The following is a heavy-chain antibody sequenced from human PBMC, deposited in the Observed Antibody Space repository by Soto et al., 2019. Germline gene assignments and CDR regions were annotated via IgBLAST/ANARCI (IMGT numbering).Heavy chain of an antibody. V-gene: IGHV1-69*01. J-gene: IGHJ4*02. CDR2: IIPIFGTA. Sequence: QVQLVQSGAEVKKPRSSVKVSCKASGGTFSSYAISWVRQAPGQGLEWMGGIIPIFGTAIYAQKFQGRVTITADESTSTAYMELSSLRSEDTAVYYCARGRIAAAGQPVFDYWGQGTLVTVSS. D-gene: IGHD6-13*01. CDR3: ARGRIAAAGQPVFDY. CDR1: GGTFSSYA.